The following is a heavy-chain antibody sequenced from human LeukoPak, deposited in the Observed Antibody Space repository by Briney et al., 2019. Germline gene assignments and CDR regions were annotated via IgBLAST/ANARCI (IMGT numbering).Heavy chain of an antibody. CDR1: GASISTRDYY. CDR3: ARDHYSNYFDY. CDR2: IYYSGST. J-gene: IGHJ4*02. Sequence: SETLSLTCSVSGASISTRDYYWGWIRQPPGKGLEWSGSIYYSGSTYYNPSLKSRVTISMDTSKNQFSLKLSSVTAADTAVYYCARDHYSNYFDYWGQGTLVTVSS. V-gene: IGHV4-39*01. D-gene: IGHD4-11*01.